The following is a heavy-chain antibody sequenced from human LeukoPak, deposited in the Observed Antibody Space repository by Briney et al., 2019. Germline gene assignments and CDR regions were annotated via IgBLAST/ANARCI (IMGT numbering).Heavy chain of an antibody. V-gene: IGHV4-61*01. D-gene: IGHD3-22*01. CDR1: GGSVSSGSYY. J-gene: IGHJ4*02. Sequence: SETLSLTCYVSGGSVSSGSYYWSWIRQPPGKGLEWIGYVYNSGSTNYNAALKSRVTISADTSKNQFSLKLGSVTTADTAKYYCARDPSGYFNYWGQGILVTVSS. CDR2: VYNSGST. CDR3: ARDPSGYFNY.